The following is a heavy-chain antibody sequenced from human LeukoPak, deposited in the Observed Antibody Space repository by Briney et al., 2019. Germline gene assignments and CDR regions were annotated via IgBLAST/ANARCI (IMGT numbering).Heavy chain of an antibody. V-gene: IGHV4-39*07. CDR2: IYYSGST. Sequence: SETLSLTCTVSGGSISSSSYYWGWIRQPPGKGLEWIGSIYYSGSTYYNPSLKSRVTISVDTSKNQFSLKLSSVTAADTAVYYCARLTTVVTYWYFDLWGRGTLVTVSP. CDR3: ARLTTVVTYWYFDL. CDR1: GGSISSSSYY. D-gene: IGHD4-23*01. J-gene: IGHJ2*01.